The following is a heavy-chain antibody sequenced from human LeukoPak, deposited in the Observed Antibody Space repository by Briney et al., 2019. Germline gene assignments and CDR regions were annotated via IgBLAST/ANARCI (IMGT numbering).Heavy chain of an antibody. D-gene: IGHD2-2*01. CDR3: ARDRFCNSTSCLYFDS. CDR1: GDTFGSYA. CDR2: IIPILGIP. J-gene: IGHJ4*02. Sequence: GASVKVSCKASGDTFGSYAFSWARQAPGQGLEWVGRIIPILGIPNYAQKFQGRVSLTADRSTSTAYMELSSLRSEDTAVFYCARDRFCNSTSCLYFDSWGQGTLVTVSS. V-gene: IGHV1-69*04.